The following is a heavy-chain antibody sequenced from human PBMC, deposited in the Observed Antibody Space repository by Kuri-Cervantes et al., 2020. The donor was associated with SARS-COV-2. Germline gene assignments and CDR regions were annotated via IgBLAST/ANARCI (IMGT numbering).Heavy chain of an antibody. CDR1: GFTFSISW. J-gene: IGHJ4*02. CDR2: IKQDGSEK. CDR3: ARSRYCSSTSCPGGDY. Sequence: GGSLRLSCGVSGFTFSISWMTWVRQAPGKGLEWVANIKQDGSEKYYVDSVKGRFTISRDNVKNSLYLQMNSLGAEDTAVYYCARSRYCSSTSCPGGDYWGQGTLVTVSS. D-gene: IGHD2-2*01. V-gene: IGHV3-7*01.